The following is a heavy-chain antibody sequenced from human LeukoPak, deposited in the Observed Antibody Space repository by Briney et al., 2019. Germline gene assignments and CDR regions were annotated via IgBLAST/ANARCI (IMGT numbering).Heavy chain of an antibody. CDR2: FDPEDGET. D-gene: IGHD2-15*01. J-gene: IGHJ4*02. CDR1: GYTLTELS. Sequence: ASEKVSCKVSGYTLTELSMHWVRQAPGKGLEWMGGFDPEDGETIYAQKFQGRVTMTEDTSTDTAYIELSSLRSEDTAVYYCATDPLSGSCHFDYWGQGTLVTVS. V-gene: IGHV1-24*01. CDR3: ATDPLSGSCHFDY.